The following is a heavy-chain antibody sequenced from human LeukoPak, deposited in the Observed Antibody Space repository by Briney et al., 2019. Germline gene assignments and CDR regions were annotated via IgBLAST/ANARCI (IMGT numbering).Heavy chain of an antibody. V-gene: IGHV4-39*07. CDR3: AREEYSYGNWFDP. CDR2: IHYTGST. J-gene: IGHJ5*02. Sequence: SETLSLTCTVSGGSLSSSSYYWGWIRQPPGKGLEWIGSIHYTGSTYYNPSLRSRVTLSIDTSKNQFSLRLSSVTAADTAVYYCAREEYSYGNWFDPWGRGTLVTVSS. D-gene: IGHD5-18*01. CDR1: GGSLSSSSYY.